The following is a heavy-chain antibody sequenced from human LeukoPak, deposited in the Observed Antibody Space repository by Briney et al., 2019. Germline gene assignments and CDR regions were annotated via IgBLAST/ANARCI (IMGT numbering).Heavy chain of an antibody. CDR1: GFTFSNYW. V-gene: IGHV3-7*01. Sequence: GGSLRLSCAASGFTFSNYWMTWVRQAPGKGLEWVADIKQDGSEKLYVKSVRGRFTVSRDNAKMSLFLRLNSLRAEDTAVYYCARDNGVVHGVYYMDVWGKGTTVTVS. CDR3: ARDNGVVHGVYYMDV. J-gene: IGHJ6*03. CDR2: IKQDGSEK. D-gene: IGHD3-3*01.